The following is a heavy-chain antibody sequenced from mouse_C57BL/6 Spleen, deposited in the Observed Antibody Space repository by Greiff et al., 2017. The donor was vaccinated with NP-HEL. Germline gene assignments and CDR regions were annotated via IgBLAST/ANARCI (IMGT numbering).Heavy chain of an antibody. CDR1: GFSLTSSG. CDR3: ARNVDGNYGYFDV. CDR2: IWSGGST. J-gene: IGHJ1*03. V-gene: IGHV2-2*01. D-gene: IGHD2-1*01. Sequence: QVQLQQSGPGLVQPSQSLSITCTVSGFSLTSSGVHWVRQSPGKGLEWLGVIWSGGSTDYNAAFISRLSISKDNSKSQVFFKMTSLQADDTAIYYCARNVDGNYGYFDVWGTGTTVTVSS.